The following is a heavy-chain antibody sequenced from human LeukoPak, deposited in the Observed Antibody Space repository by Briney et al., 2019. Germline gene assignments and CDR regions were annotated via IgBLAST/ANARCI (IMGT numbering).Heavy chain of an antibody. CDR3: ARPYYYDSRIDP. CDR1: GGSFSGYY. Sequence: SETLSLTCAVYGGSFSGYYWSWIRQPPGKGLEWIGEINHSGSTNYNPSLKSRVTMSADTSKNQLSLKLSSVTAADTAVYYCARPYYYDSRIDPWGQGILVTVSS. J-gene: IGHJ5*02. V-gene: IGHV4-34*01. D-gene: IGHD3-22*01. CDR2: INHSGST.